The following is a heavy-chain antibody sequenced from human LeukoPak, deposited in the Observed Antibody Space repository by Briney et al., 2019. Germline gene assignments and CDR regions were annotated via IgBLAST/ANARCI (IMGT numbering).Heavy chain of an antibody. J-gene: IGHJ6*03. CDR1: GGSFSGYY. CDR2: IYTSGST. CDR3: AREDYYGSGYYYYYYMDV. V-gene: IGHV4-4*07. Sequence: PSGTLSLTCAVYGGSFSGYYWSWIRQPPGKGLEWIGRIYTSGSTNYNPSLKSRVTISVDTSKNQFSLKLSSVTAADTAVYYCAREDYYGSGYYYYYYMDVWGKGTTVTISS. D-gene: IGHD3-10*01.